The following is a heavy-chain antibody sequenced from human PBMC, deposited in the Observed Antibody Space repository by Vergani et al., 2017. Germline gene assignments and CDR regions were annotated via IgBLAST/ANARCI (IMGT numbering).Heavy chain of an antibody. CDR3: ARVGPYYYDSSGYSDY. D-gene: IGHD3-22*01. V-gene: IGHV3-21*01. CDR1: GFTFSSYS. Sequence: EVQLVESGGGLVKPGGSLRLSCAASGFTFSSYSMNWVHQAPGKGLEWVSSISSSSSYIYYADSVKGRFTISRDNAKNSLYLQMNSLRAEDTAVYYCARVGPYYYDSSGYSDYWGQGTVVTVSS. J-gene: IGHJ4*02. CDR2: ISSSSSYI.